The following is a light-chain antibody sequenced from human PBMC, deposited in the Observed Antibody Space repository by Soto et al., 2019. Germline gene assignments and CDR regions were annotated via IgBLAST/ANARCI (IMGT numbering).Light chain of an antibody. V-gene: IGKV1-5*03. CDR3: QQYNSYST. Sequence: DIQMTQSPSSVSASVGDRVSITCRASQGISNWLAWYQQKPGRAPKLLIYKASSLESGVPSRFSGSGSGTEFTLTISSLQPDDFATYYCQQYNSYSTFGQGTKVDI. CDR2: KAS. J-gene: IGKJ1*01. CDR1: QGISNW.